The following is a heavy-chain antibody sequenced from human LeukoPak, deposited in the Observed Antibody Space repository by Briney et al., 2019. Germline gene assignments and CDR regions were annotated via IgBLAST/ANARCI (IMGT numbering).Heavy chain of an antibody. CDR3: ARDHDYGDLSNHPFDY. Sequence: PGGSLRLSCAASGFTFSSYSMNWVRQALGKGLEWVSYISSSSSTIYYADSVKGRFTISRDNAKNSLYLQMNSLRAEDTAVYYCARDHDYGDLSNHPFDYWGQGTLVTVSS. CDR2: ISSSSSTI. CDR1: GFTFSSYS. J-gene: IGHJ4*02. V-gene: IGHV3-48*04. D-gene: IGHD4-17*01.